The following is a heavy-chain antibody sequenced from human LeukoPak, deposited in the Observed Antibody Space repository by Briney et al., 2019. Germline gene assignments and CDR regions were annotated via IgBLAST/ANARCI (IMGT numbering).Heavy chain of an antibody. D-gene: IGHD3-22*01. Sequence: GGSLRLSCAASGLTFRNYAMSWVRQAPGKGLEWVSVICANDGNTYYADAVKGRFTISRDNSKDTLYLQMDSLRAEDAAVYYCAKDRHYDSSGSYGMDVWGQGTTVTVSS. CDR2: ICANDGNT. V-gene: IGHV3-23*01. J-gene: IGHJ6*02. CDR3: AKDRHYDSSGSYGMDV. CDR1: GLTFRNYA.